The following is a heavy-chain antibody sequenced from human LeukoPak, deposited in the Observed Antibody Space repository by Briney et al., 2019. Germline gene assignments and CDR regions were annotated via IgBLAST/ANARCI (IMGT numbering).Heavy chain of an antibody. CDR2: IIPMVGRS. V-gene: IGHV1-69*05. J-gene: IGHJ5*02. CDR3: AREDPTANNWFDP. Sequence: ASVKVSCKASGGSFSSYGISWVRQAPGHGREGMGGIIPMVGRSNYAQKFQGRVTISTDESTSTAYMEMSSVRSEDTAVYYCAREDPTANNWFDPWGQGTLVTVSS. CDR1: GGSFSSYG. D-gene: IGHD5-18*01.